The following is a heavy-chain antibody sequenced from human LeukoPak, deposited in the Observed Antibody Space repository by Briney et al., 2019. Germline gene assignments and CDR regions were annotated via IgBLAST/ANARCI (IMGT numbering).Heavy chain of an antibody. CDR3: AHSCGGGNSAYFDY. Sequence: SGPTLVNPTQTLTLTCTFSGISLSTNAVGVGWIRQPPGKALEWLAVIYWDDDKRYSPSLKNRLTITKDPSKNQVVLTMTNMDPVDTATYYCAHSCGGGNSAYFDYWGQGTLVTVSS. CDR2: IYWDDDK. V-gene: IGHV2-5*02. D-gene: IGHD4-23*01. J-gene: IGHJ4*02. CDR1: GISLSTNAVG.